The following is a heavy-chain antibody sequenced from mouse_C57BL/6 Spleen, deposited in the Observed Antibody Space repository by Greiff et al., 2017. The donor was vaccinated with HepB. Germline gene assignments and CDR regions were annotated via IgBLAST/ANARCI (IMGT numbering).Heavy chain of an antibody. CDR1: GYTFTSYW. CDR2: IDPSDSET. J-gene: IGHJ1*03. V-gene: IGHV1-52*01. Sequence: QLQQPGAELVRPGSSVKLSCKASGYTFTSYWMHWVKQRPIQGLEWIGNIDPSDSETHYNQKFKDKATLTVDKSSSTAYMQLSSLTSEDSAVYYCARTYYSNYEYFDVWGTGTTVTVSS. CDR3: ARTYYSNYEYFDV. D-gene: IGHD2-5*01.